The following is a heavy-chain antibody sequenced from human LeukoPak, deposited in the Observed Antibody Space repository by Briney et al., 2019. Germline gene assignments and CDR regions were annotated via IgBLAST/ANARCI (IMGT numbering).Heavy chain of an antibody. CDR1: GFPFSAYD. Sequence: GGSLRLSCATSGFPFSAYDMHWVRHAPGKGLEWVSAFGSAGDTYYPGAVKGRLTISRDYAKNSLFLQMNNLIAGDTAVYFCVRGALPGDNWYFDLWGRGILVTVSS. V-gene: IGHV3-13*01. J-gene: IGHJ2*01. CDR3: VRGALPGDNWYFDL. CDR2: FGSAGDT.